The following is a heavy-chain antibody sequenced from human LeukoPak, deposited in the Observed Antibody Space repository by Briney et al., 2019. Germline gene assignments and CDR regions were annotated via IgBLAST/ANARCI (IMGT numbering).Heavy chain of an antibody. V-gene: IGHV3-30-3*01. CDR3: ARAWVPYCSSTSCYYYGMDV. CDR2: ISYDGSNK. Sequence: PGRSLRLSCAASGFTFSSYAMHWVRQAPGKGLEWVAVISYDGSNKYYADSVKGRFTISRDNSKNTLYLQMNSLRAEDTAVYYCARAWVPYCSSTSCYYYGMDVWGQGTTVTVSS. J-gene: IGHJ6*02. CDR1: GFTFSSYA. D-gene: IGHD2-2*01.